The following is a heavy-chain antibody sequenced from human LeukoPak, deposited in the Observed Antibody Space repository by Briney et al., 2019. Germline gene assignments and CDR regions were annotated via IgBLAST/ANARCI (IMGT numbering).Heavy chain of an antibody. CDR3: AKGLAWDSTSCSD. V-gene: IGHV3-23*01. Sequence: GGSLRLSCAASGFSFSSYAMSWVRQAPGKGLEWVSAIVGSGGNMYYADSVKGRFTISRDNFKSTLYLQMNSLRAEDTAVYYCAKGLAWDSTSCSDWGQGTLVTVSS. CDR2: IVGSGGNM. CDR1: GFSFSSYA. D-gene: IGHD2-2*01. J-gene: IGHJ4*02.